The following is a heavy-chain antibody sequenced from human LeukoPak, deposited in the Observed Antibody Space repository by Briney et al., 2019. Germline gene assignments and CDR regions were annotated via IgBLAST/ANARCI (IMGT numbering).Heavy chain of an antibody. CDR3: ARGEYYGSGSYNAFDM. Sequence: SETLSLTCTVSGGSITSAVYYWSWIRQHPGKGLDWIGYIYDSGRTYYNPSLKSRLTISVDTSKNQFSVKPSSVTAADTAVYYCARGEYYGSGSYNAFDMWGQGTLVTVS. CDR1: GGSITSAVYY. CDR2: IYDSGRT. J-gene: IGHJ3*02. V-gene: IGHV4-31*03. D-gene: IGHD3-10*01.